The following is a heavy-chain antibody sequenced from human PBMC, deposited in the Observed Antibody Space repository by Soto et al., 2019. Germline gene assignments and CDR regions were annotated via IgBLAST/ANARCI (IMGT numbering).Heavy chain of an antibody. J-gene: IGHJ4*02. D-gene: IGHD3-22*01. CDR2: INPSSGGT. CDR3: ARDYYDSSGFDY. V-gene: IGHV1-2*04. CDR1: GYTFTGYY. Sequence: ASVKVSCKASGYTFTGYYMHWVRQAPGQGLEWMGWINPSSGGTNYAQKFQGWVTMTRDTSISTAYMELSRLRSDDTAVYYCARDYYDSSGFDYWGQGTLVTVSS.